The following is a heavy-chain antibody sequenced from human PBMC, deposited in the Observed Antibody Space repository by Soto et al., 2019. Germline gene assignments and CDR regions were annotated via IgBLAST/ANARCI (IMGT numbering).Heavy chain of an antibody. V-gene: IGHV4-59*01. CDR2: IFYTGKT. CDR1: GDSIRHYY. CDR3: ARLKRGYSYGSIIDF. Sequence: SETLSLTCSVSGDSIRHYYWSWIRQSPGKGLEFLGYIFYTGKTTYNPSLKSRVAMSVDTSRNQFALKLRSVTAADTATYYCARLKRGYSYGSIIDFWGRGTLVTVS. J-gene: IGHJ4*01. D-gene: IGHD5-18*01.